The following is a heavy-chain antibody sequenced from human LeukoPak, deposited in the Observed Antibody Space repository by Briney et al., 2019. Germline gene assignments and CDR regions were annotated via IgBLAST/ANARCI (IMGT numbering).Heavy chain of an antibody. D-gene: IGHD2-2*02. Sequence: PGGSLRLSCAASGFTFSSYAMSWVRQAPGRGLEWVSVISGTGGSTYYADSVKGRFTISRDNSKNTLYLQMNSLRAEDTAVYYCAKGGSTSCYIASDCWGQGTLVTVSS. CDR2: ISGTGGST. CDR1: GFTFSSYA. CDR3: AKGGSTSCYIASDC. J-gene: IGHJ4*02. V-gene: IGHV3-23*01.